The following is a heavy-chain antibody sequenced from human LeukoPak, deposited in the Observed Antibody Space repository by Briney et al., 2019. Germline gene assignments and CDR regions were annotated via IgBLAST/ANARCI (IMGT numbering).Heavy chain of an antibody. D-gene: IGHD3-10*01. CDR1: GFTFSSYW. CDR2: IKQDVSEK. Sequence: PGGSLRLSCAASGFTFSSYWMSWVRQAPGKGLEWVANIKQDVSEKHYVDSVKGRFTISRDNAKNSLYLQMDGLRAEDTAVYYCARDPYGSGRSLYYYGMDVWGQGTTVTVSS. V-gene: IGHV3-7*04. J-gene: IGHJ6*02. CDR3: ARDPYGSGRSLYYYGMDV.